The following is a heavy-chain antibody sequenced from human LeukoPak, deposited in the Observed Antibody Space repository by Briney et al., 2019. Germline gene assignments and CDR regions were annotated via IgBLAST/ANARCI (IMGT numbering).Heavy chain of an antibody. Sequence: ASVKVSCKASGYTFTGYGISWVRQAPGQGLEWMGWISAYNGNTNYAQKLQGRVTMTTDTSTSTAYMELRSLRSDDTAVYYCARDLGYYDFWSGYYYFDYWGQGTLVTVSS. CDR1: GYTFTGYG. D-gene: IGHD3-3*01. J-gene: IGHJ4*02. V-gene: IGHV1-18*01. CDR2: ISAYNGNT. CDR3: ARDLGYYDFWSGYYYFDY.